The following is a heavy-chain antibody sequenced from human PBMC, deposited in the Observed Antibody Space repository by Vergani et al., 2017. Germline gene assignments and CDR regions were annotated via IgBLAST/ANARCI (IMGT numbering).Heavy chain of an antibody. CDR1: GFTFSSYA. CDR3: ARVDTQVPATSHFYYIDV. V-gene: IGHV3-23*01. D-gene: IGHD6-25*01. CDR2: ISGSGGNT. Sequence: EVQLLESGGGLVQPGGSLRLSCGASGFTFSSYAMTWVRQAPGKGLEWVSAISGSGGNTFYTDSVKGRFTISRDNSKDTLYLQMNSLRVEDTAIYYCARVDTQVPATSHFYYIDVRGKGTTVVVSS. J-gene: IGHJ6*03.